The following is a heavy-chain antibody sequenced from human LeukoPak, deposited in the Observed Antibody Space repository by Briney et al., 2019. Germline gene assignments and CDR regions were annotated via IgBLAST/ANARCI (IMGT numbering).Heavy chain of an antibody. J-gene: IGHJ4*02. CDR3: ARAPAAGATRVDY. CDR1: GYTFSSYG. Sequence: GASVKVSCKAAGYTFSSYGISWVRQAPGQGLEGRGWISVYSGDTKYAQKVQGRVTMTTDTPTSTAYMELRSLTSDDTAVYFCARAPAAGATRVDYWGQGTLVTVPS. V-gene: IGHV1-18*01. D-gene: IGHD6-13*01. CDR2: ISVYSGDT.